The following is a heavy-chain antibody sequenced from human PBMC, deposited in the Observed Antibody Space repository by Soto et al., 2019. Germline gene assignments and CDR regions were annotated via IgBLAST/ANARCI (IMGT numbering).Heavy chain of an antibody. CDR3: ARSDYYDSSGYPYGMDV. D-gene: IGHD3-22*01. CDR1: GYTFTSYG. J-gene: IGHJ6*02. V-gene: IGHV1-18*01. Sequence: QVQLVQSGAEVKKPGASVKVSCKASGYTFTSYGISWVRQAPGQGLEWMGWISAYNGNTNYAQKLQGRVTMTPDTSTSTAYMELRSLRSDDTAVYYCARSDYYDSSGYPYGMDVWGQGTTVTVSS. CDR2: ISAYNGNT.